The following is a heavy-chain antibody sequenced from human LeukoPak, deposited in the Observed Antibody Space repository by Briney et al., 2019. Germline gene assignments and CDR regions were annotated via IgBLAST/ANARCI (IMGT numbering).Heavy chain of an antibody. Sequence: GGSLRLSCAASGFTVSSNYMSWVRQAPGKGLECVSVIYSGGSTYYADSVKGRFTISRDNSKNTLYLQMNSLRAEDTAVYYCASYSMPKYYFDYWGQGTLVTVSS. CDR2: IYSGGST. D-gene: IGHD2-15*01. CDR1: GFTVSSNY. CDR3: ASYSMPKYYFDY. J-gene: IGHJ4*02. V-gene: IGHV3-53*01.